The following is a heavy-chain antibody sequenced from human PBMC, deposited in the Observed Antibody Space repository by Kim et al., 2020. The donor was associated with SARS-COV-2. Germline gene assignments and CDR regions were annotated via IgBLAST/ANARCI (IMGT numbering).Heavy chain of an antibody. D-gene: IGHD3-10*01. CDR1: GGSISSYY. V-gene: IGHV4-59*01. J-gene: IGHJ4*02. Sequence: SETLSLTCTVSGGSISSYYWSWIRQPPGKGLEWIGYIYYSGSTNYNPSLKSRVTISVDTSKNQFSLKLSSVTAADTAVYYCARTLDITMVRGVIPYFDYWGQGTLVTVSS. CDR3: ARTLDITMVRGVIPYFDY. CDR2: IYYSGST.